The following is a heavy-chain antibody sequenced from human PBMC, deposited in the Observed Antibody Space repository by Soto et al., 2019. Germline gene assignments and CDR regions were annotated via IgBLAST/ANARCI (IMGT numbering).Heavy chain of an antibody. D-gene: IGHD3-10*01. CDR1: GFTFSSYG. V-gene: IGHV3-30*18. J-gene: IGHJ4*02. CDR3: AKNYYGSGSPSYFDY. Sequence: GGSLRLSCAASGFTFSSYGLHWVRQAPGKGLEWVTLISYDGSNKYYADSVKGRFTISRDNSKNTLYLQMNSLTAEDTAVYYCAKNYYGSGSPSYFDYWGQGTLVTVSS. CDR2: ISYDGSNK.